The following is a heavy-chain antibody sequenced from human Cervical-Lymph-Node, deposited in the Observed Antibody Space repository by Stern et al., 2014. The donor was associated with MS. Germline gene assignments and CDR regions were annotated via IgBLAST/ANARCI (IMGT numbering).Heavy chain of an antibody. Sequence: EVQLVESGGDLVQPGGSLRLSCAASGFTFSSYTMSWVRQAPGQGLEWVSSISGSGISTYYADSVKGRFTISRDNPKNTLDLQMSSLRAEDTAEYYCAKDPRWPQFDSYGMDVWGQGTTVTVSS. J-gene: IGHJ6*02. V-gene: IGHV3-23*04. CDR3: AKDPRWPQFDSYGMDV. D-gene: IGHD5-24*01. CDR2: ISGSGIST. CDR1: GFTFSSYT.